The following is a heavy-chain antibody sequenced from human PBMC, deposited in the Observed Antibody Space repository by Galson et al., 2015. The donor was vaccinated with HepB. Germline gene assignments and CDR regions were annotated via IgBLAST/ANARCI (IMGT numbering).Heavy chain of an antibody. CDR1: GYTFTSYY. CDR2: INPSGGST. Sequence: SVKVSCKASGYTFTSYYMHWVRQAPGQGLEWMGIINPSGGSTSYAQKFQGRVTMTRDTSTSTVYMELSSLRSEDTAVYYCARDPLRPRGYYDSSGYFGAFDIWGQGTMVTVSS. D-gene: IGHD3-22*01. V-gene: IGHV1-46*01. CDR3: ARDPLRPRGYYDSSGYFGAFDI. J-gene: IGHJ3*02.